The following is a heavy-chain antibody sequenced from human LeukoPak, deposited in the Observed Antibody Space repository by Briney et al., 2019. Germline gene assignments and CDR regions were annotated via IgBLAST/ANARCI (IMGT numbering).Heavy chain of an antibody. V-gene: IGHV3-33*08. D-gene: IGHD2-2*01. CDR1: GFDFSGYW. J-gene: IGHJ6*03. CDR3: ARDGCSSTSCYYYYYYYMDV. Sequence: GGSLRLSCAVSGFDFSGYWMTWVRQAPGKGLEWVAVIWYDGSNKYYADSVKGRFTISRDNSKNTLYLQMNSLRAEDTAVYYCARDGCSSTSCYYYYYYYMDVWGKGTTVTVSS. CDR2: IWYDGSNK.